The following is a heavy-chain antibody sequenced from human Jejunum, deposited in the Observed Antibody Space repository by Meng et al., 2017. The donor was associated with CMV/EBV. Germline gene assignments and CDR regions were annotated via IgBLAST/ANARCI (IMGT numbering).Heavy chain of an antibody. CDR1: GYAFSTSS. CDR3: ARDGYFDLDY. Sequence: KVSCKGSGYAFSTSSMHWVRQAPGRRLEWMGWINAGNGNAKYSQNFQGRVTITRDTSASTDFMELSSLRSEDTAVYYCARDGYFDLDYWGQGTLVTVSS. J-gene: IGHJ4*02. V-gene: IGHV1-3*01. D-gene: IGHD3-9*01. CDR2: INAGNGNA.